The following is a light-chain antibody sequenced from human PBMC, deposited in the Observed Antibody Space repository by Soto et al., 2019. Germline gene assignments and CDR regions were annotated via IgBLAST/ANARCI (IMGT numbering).Light chain of an antibody. Sequence: DIVMTQTPPSSPVTLGQPASISCRSSQSLVHNNGYTYLSWLHQRPGQPPRLLIYKIFNRFSGVPDRFSGSGAGTDFTLKISRVEAEDVGVYYCMQATQFPYTFGQGTKLEIK. CDR3: MQATQFPYT. J-gene: IGKJ2*01. V-gene: IGKV2-24*01. CDR2: KIF. CDR1: QSLVHNNGYTY.